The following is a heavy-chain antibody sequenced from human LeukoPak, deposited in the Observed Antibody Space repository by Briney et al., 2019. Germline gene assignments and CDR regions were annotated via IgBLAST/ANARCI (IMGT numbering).Heavy chain of an antibody. D-gene: IGHD3-10*01. CDR3: AIRKGTWAPPDY. Sequence: GGSLRLSCAASGFTFTSYAMSWVRQAPGKGLEWVSTISGAGGSTYSADSVKGRFTISRDNSKNTLYLQMNSLRAEDTAVYYCAIRKGTWAPPDYWGQVTLVTVSS. CDR2: ISGAGGST. CDR1: GFTFTSYA. J-gene: IGHJ4*02. V-gene: IGHV3-23*01.